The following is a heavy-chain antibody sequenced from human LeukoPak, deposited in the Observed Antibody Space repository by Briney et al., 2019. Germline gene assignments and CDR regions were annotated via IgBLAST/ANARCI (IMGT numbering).Heavy chain of an antibody. Sequence: PGGSLRLSCAASGFTFSSYSMNWVRQAPGKGLEWVSSISSSSSYIYYADSVKGRFTNSRDNAKNSLYLQMNSLRAEDTAVYYCARDQPPGIAVAGTDAFGIWGQGTMVTVSS. J-gene: IGHJ3*02. V-gene: IGHV3-21*01. D-gene: IGHD6-19*01. CDR2: ISSSSSYI. CDR1: GFTFSSYS. CDR3: ARDQPPGIAVAGTDAFGI.